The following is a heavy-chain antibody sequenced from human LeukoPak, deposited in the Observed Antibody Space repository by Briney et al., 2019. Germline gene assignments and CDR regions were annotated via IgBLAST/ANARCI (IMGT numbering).Heavy chain of an antibody. CDR1: GGSISSSSYY. CDR3: ARDSPYYYDSSGLDY. V-gene: IGHV4-39*07. D-gene: IGHD3-22*01. CDR2: IYYSGST. J-gene: IGHJ4*02. Sequence: SETLSLTCTVSGGSISSSSYYWCWIRQPPGKGLEWIGSIYYSGSTYYNPSLKSRVTISVDTSKNQFSLKLSSVTAADTAVYYCARDSPYYYDSSGLDYWGQGTLVTVSS.